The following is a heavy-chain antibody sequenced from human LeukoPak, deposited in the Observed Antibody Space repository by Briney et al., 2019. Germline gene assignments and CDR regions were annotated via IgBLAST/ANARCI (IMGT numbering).Heavy chain of an antibody. V-gene: IGHV1-46*01. CDR2: INPSGGST. J-gene: IGHJ5*02. CDR3: ARGYCSSTSCYGSYNWFDP. CDR1: GYTFTSYY. Sequence: ASVKVSCKASGYTFTSYYMHWARQAPGQGLEWMGIINPSGGSTSYAQKFQGRVTMTRDTSTSTVYMELSSLRSEDTAVYYCARGYCSSTSCYGSYNWFDPWGQGTLVTVSS. D-gene: IGHD2-2*01.